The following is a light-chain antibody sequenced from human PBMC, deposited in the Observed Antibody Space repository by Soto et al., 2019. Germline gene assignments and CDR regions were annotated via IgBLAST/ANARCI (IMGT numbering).Light chain of an antibody. CDR2: LNSDGSH. Sequence: QLVLTQSPSASASLGASVKLTCTLSSGHSNYAIAWHQQQPEKGPRFLMKLNSDGSHSKGDGIPDRFSGSSSGAERYLTISTLQSEVEADYYCQTWVTGIHIFGGGTKVTVL. J-gene: IGLJ2*01. V-gene: IGLV4-69*01. CDR1: SGHSNYA. CDR3: QTWVTGIHI.